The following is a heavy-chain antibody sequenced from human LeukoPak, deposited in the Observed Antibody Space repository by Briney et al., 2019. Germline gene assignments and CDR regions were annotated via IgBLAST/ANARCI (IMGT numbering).Heavy chain of an antibody. V-gene: IGHV3-48*04. J-gene: IGHJ4*02. Sequence: GGSRRLSWAASGFTFSSYSMNWVRQAPGKGLEWVSHISSSSSTIYYADSVKGRFTISRDNAKNSLYLQMNSLRAEDTAVYYCARGDYGDYAVDYWGQGTLVTVSS. CDR1: GFTFSSYS. CDR3: ARGDYGDYAVDY. CDR2: ISSSSSTI. D-gene: IGHD4-17*01.